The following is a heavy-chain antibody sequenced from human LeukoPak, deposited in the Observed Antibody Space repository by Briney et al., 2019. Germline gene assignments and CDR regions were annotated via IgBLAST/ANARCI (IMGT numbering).Heavy chain of an antibody. Sequence: ASVKVSCKASGYTFTSYDINWVRQATGQGLEWMGWMNPNSGNTGYARKFQGRVTITRNTSISTAYMELSSLRSEDTAVYYCARVPRYNWNDGFDYWGQGTLVTVSS. V-gene: IGHV1-8*03. J-gene: IGHJ4*02. CDR1: GYTFTSYD. CDR3: ARVPRYNWNDGFDY. CDR2: MNPNSGNT. D-gene: IGHD1-1*01.